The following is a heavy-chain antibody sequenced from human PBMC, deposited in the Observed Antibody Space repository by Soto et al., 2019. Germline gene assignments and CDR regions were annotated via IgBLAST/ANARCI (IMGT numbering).Heavy chain of an antibody. CDR3: AKGGVVLPAAGDYYYGMDV. J-gene: IGHJ6*02. Sequence: QVQLVESGGGVVQPGRSLRLSCAASGFTFSSYGMHWVRQAPGKGLERVAVISYDVSNKYYADSVKGQFTISRDNSKNTLYLQMNSLRAEDTAVYYCAKGGVVLPAAGDYYYGMDVWGQGTTVTVSS. D-gene: IGHD2-2*01. CDR1: GFTFSSYG. CDR2: ISYDVSNK. V-gene: IGHV3-30*18.